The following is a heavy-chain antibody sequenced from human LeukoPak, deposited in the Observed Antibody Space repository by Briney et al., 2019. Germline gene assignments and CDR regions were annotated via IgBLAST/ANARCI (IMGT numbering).Heavy chain of an antibody. CDR2: IKQDGSEK. CDR3: ARISASHYDSNGYYFDS. Sequence: GGSLRLSCAASGFTFSSYWMSWVRQAPGKGLEWVANIKQDGSEKYYVDSVKGRFTISRDNAKNSLYLQMNSLRAEDTALYYCARISASHYDSNGYYFDSWGQGTLIAVSS. J-gene: IGHJ4*02. CDR1: GFTFSSYW. V-gene: IGHV3-7*03. D-gene: IGHD3-22*01.